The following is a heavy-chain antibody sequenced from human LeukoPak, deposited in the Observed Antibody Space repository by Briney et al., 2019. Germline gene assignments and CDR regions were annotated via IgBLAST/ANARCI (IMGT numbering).Heavy chain of an antibody. Sequence: GGSLRLSCAASGFTFSSYSMNWVRQAPGKGLEWVSSISSSSSYIYYADSVKGRFTISRDNAKNSLYLQMNSLRAEDTAVYYCARGRVGSARYDYWGQGTLVTVSS. J-gene: IGHJ4*02. CDR1: GFTFSSYS. CDR2: ISSSSSYI. CDR3: ARGRVGSARYDY. V-gene: IGHV3-21*01. D-gene: IGHD3-10*01.